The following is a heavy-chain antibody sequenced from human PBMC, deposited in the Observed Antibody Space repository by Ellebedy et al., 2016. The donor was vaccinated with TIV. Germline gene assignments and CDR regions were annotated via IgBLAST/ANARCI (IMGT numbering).Heavy chain of an antibody. CDR1: GGTFTSYA. CDR3: ARGSDNTGFYSENFQH. CDR2: ISGYTGNT. V-gene: IGHV1-18*01. J-gene: IGHJ1*01. D-gene: IGHD3-22*01. Sequence: ASVKVSCKASGGTFTSYAISWVRQAPGQGLEWMGWISGYTGNTHYAQKFQGRVTMTTDTSTSTAYMDLRSLRSDDTAVYYCARGSDNTGFYSENFQHWGQGTLVSVSS.